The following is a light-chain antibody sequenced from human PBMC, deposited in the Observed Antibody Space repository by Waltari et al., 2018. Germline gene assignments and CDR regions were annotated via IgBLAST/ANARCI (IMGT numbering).Light chain of an antibody. CDR2: GAS. CDR1: QSVTRAF. Sequence: EIVLTQSPGTLSLSPGESATLSCRHSQSVTRAFAWYQQKPGQARRLLIYGASNRATGIPDRFSGSGSGTDFSLTISSLEPEDFAVYYCQHYLRLPVTFGQGTKVEVK. V-gene: IGKV3-20*01. CDR3: QHYLRLPVT. J-gene: IGKJ1*01.